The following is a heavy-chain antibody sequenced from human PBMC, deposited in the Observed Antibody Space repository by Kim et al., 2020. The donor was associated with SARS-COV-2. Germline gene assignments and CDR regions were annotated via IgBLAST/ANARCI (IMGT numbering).Heavy chain of an antibody. CDR1: GFTFSNAW. D-gene: IGHD2-2*01. V-gene: IGHV3-15*01. Sequence: GGSLRLSCAASGFTFSNAWMSWVRQAPGKGLEWVGRIKSKTDGGTTDYAAPVKGRFTISRDDSKNTLYLQMNSLKTEDTAVYYCTTDSIPGGYCSSTSCYEYYYYGMDVWGQGTTVTVSS. J-gene: IGHJ6*02. CDR2: IKSKTDGGTT. CDR3: TTDSIPGGYCSSTSCYEYYYYGMDV.